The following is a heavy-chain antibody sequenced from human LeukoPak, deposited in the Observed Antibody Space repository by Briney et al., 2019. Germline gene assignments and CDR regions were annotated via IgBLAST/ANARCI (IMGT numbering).Heavy chain of an antibody. CDR2: IYSSVST. J-gene: IGHJ4*02. D-gene: IGHD1-26*01. CDR1: GGSISNYY. V-gene: IGHV4-59*05. CDR3: AYSGSYGHLGY. Sequence: SETLSLTCTVSGGSISNYYWSWIRQPPGKGLEWIGSIYSSVSTYYNPSLKSRVTISVDTSKNQFSLRLSSVTAADTALYYCAYSGSYGHLGYWGQGIPVTVAS.